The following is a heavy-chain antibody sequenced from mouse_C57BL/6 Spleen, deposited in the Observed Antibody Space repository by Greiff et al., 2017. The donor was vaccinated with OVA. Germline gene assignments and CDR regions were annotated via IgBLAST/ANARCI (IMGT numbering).Heavy chain of an antibody. CDR3: ARDRNYDSSSYYFDY. J-gene: IGHJ2*01. CDR2: ISDGGSYT. D-gene: IGHD1-1*01. V-gene: IGHV5-4*01. CDR1: GFTFSSYA. Sequence: EVHLVESGGGLVKPGGSLKLSCAASGFTFSSYAMSWVRQTPEKRLEWVATISDGGSYTYYPDNVKGRFTISRDNAKNNLYLQMSHLKSEDTAMYDCARDRNYDSSSYYFDYWGQGTTLTVSS.